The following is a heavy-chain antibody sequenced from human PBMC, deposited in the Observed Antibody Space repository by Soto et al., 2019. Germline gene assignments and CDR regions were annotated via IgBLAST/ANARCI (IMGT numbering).Heavy chain of an antibody. J-gene: IGHJ4*02. CDR3: GRLTSSDYYDSRGSEPYFDT. CDR2: LYYSGST. Sequence: SETLSLTCAVSGGSITRGGFYWGWIRQPPGKGLEWIASLYYSGSTYSNPSLKSRVAISIDASKNQFSLKLTSVTAADTSVYYCGRLTSSDYYDSRGSEPYFDTWGQGALVTVSS. V-gene: IGHV4-39*01. CDR1: GGSITRGGFY. D-gene: IGHD3-22*01.